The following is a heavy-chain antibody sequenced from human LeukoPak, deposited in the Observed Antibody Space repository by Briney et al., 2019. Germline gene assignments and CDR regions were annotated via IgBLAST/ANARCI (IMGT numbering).Heavy chain of an antibody. CDR1: GFIFSNYW. D-gene: IGHD2-2*01. CDR2: IQQHGSET. J-gene: IGHJ1*01. Sequence: GGSLRLSCEGSGFIFSNYWMSWVRQAPGKGLEWVANIQQHGSETYYGDSVKGRFTISRDNAKNSLYLQMNSLRAEDTAVYYCATYSSSNGREFQYWGQGTLVTVSS. V-gene: IGHV3-7*01. CDR3: ATYSSSNGREFQY.